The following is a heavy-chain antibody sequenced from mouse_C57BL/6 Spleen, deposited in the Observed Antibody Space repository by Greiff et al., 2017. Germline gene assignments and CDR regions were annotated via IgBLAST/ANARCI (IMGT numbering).Heavy chain of an antibody. Sequence: VQLQQSGPELVKPGASVKISCKASGYAFSSSWMNWVKQRPGKGLEWIGRIYPGDGDTNYNGKFKGKATLTADKSSSTAYMQLSSLTSEDSAVYFCARSTTVVATNYFDDWGQGTTLTVSS. CDR1: GYAFSSSW. CDR2: IYPGDGDT. J-gene: IGHJ2*01. V-gene: IGHV1-82*01. CDR3: ARSTTVVATNYFDD. D-gene: IGHD1-1*01.